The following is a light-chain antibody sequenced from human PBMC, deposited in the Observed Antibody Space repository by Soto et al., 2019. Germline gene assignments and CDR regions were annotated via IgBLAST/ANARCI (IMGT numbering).Light chain of an antibody. CDR3: LRYNNWPPT. CDR2: GAS. J-gene: IGKJ4*01. V-gene: IGKV3-15*01. Sequence: EIVVTQSPATLSVSPGERATLSCRASQSVSSNLAWYQQKPGQTPRLLIYGASTRATGIPARFRGSGSGTEFTLSISSTQSEDFAVYYCLRYNNWPPTLDGGTKVETK. CDR1: QSVSSN.